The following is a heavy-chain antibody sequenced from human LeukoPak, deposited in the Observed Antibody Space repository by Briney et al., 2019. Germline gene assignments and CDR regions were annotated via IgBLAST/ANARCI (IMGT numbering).Heavy chain of an antibody. CDR2: ISSSGSTI. Sequence: PGGSLRLSCAASGFTFSDYFMSWIRQAPQKGLEWVSYISSSGSTIYYADSVKGRFTISRDNAKNSLYLQMNSLRAEDTAVYYCARDYYASESYYNPSWGQGTLVTVSS. CDR1: GFTFSDYF. CDR3: ARDYYASESYYNPS. J-gene: IGHJ5*02. D-gene: IGHD3-10*01. V-gene: IGHV3-11*01.